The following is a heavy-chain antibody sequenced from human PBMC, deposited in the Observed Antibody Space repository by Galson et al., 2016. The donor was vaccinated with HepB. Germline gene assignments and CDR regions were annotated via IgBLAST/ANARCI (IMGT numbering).Heavy chain of an antibody. CDR1: GFTFSRHN. CDR3: ARRHYDILTGYYHYWYFDL. V-gene: IGHV3-21*01. CDR2: ISSSSGYI. J-gene: IGHJ2*01. D-gene: IGHD3-9*01. Sequence: SLRLSCAASGFTFSRHNMNWVRQAPGKGLEWVSSISSSSGYISYADSVKGRFTISRDNAKNSLYLQMNSLRAEDTAVCYCARRHYDILTGYYHYWYFDLWGRGTLVTVSS.